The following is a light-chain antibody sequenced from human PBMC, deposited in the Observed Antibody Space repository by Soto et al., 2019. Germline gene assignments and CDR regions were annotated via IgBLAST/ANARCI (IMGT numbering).Light chain of an antibody. CDR2: DAS. J-gene: IGKJ2*02. V-gene: IGKV3-11*01. CDR3: QQRSNWPRT. Sequence: EIVLTQYPATLSLSPGERATLSCRASQSVRNYLAWYQQKPGQAPRLLLYDASNRATGIPTRFSGSGSGTDFTLTISSLEPEDFAVYYCQQRSNWPRTFGQGTKLEIK. CDR1: QSVRNY.